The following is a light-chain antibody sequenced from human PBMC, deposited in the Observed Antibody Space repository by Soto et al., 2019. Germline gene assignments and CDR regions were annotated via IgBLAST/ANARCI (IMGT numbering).Light chain of an antibody. CDR1: QSISSW. CDR3: QHYNSVSPWT. J-gene: IGKJ1*01. CDR2: DAS. V-gene: IGKV1-5*01. Sequence: DIRMTQSPSTLSASVGDRVTITCRASQSISSWLAWYQQKPGKAPKLLIYDASSLERGVPSRFRGSGSGTEFNLTISSLQPDDVATYFCQHYNSVSPWTFGQGTKVEIK.